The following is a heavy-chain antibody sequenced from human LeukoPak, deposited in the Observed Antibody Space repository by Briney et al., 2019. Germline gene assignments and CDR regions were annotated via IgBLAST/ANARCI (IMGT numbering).Heavy chain of an antibody. J-gene: IGHJ4*02. V-gene: IGHV3-23*01. D-gene: IGHD2-8*01. CDR2: VSGSGPST. CDR3: AKDLGLMVYAAQDY. CDR1: GFTFSSYG. Sequence: GGSLRLSCAASGFTFSSYGMHWVRQAPGKGLEWVSAVSGSGPSTYYADSVKGRFTISRDNSKNTLYPQMNSLRAEDTAIYYCAKDLGLMVYAAQDYWGQGTLVTVSS.